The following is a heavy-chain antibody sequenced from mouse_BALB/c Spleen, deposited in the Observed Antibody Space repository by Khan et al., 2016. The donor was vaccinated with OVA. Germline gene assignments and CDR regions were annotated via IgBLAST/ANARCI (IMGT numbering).Heavy chain of an antibody. V-gene: IGHV9-3-1*01. J-gene: IGHJ4*01. D-gene: IGHD2-12*01. CDR2: INTFTGEP. Sequence: QIQLVQSGPEMKKPGETVKISCMASGYTFTNYGMNWVKQSPGKALKWMGWINTFTGEPTYADDFKGRFAFSLETSASTASLQINNLKNEDTATYFCARPPYFSYSLDHWGQGTSVTVSS. CDR3: ARPPYFSYSLDH. CDR1: GYTFTNYG.